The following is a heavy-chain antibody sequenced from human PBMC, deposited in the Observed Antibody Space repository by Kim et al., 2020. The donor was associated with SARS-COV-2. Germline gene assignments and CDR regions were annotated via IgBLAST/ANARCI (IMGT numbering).Heavy chain of an antibody. D-gene: IGHD3-10*01. J-gene: IGHJ6*02. CDR1: GFTFSDYY. V-gene: IGHV3-11*01. CDR3: ARALLWFGELNYYYYGMDV. Sequence: GGSLRLSCAASGFTFSDYYMSWIRQAPGKGLEWVSYISSSGSTIYYADSVKGRFTISRDNAKNSLYLQMNSLRAEDTAVYYCARALLWFGELNYYYYGMDVWGQGTTVTVSS. CDR2: ISSSGSTI.